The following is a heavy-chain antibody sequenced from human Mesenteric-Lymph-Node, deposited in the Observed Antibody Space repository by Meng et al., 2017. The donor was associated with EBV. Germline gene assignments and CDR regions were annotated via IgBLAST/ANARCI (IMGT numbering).Heavy chain of an antibody. CDR3: VRCGAVTLVQGGPDH. CDR1: GGSFGGYF. J-gene: IGHJ4*02. V-gene: IGHV4-34*01. D-gene: IGHD3-10*01. Sequence: GPLTPWGAGILQPPGTLSPPCGVSGGSFGGYFWSWIRQPPGKGLEWIGEINRVGSTNYNPSLKSRLTMSVDTSKNHFSLKLTSVTAADTAVYYCVRCGAVTLVQGGPDHWGQGTLVTVSS. CDR2: INRVGST.